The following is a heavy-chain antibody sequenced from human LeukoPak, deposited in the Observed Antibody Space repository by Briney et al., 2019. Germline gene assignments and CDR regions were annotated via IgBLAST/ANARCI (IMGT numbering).Heavy chain of an antibody. CDR2: ISYDGSNK. J-gene: IGHJ4*02. CDR1: GFTFSSYA. V-gene: IGHV3-30-3*01. D-gene: IGHD3-22*01. Sequence: PGGSLRLSCAASGFTFSSYAMHWVRQAPGKGLEWVAVISYDGSNKYYADSVKGRFTISRDNSKNTLYLQMNSLRAEDTAVYYCASWNYYDSSGYYNFDYWGQGTLVTVSS. CDR3: ASWNYYDSSGYYNFDY.